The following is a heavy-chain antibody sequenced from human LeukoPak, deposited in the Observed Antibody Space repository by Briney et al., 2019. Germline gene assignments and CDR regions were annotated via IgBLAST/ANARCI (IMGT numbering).Heavy chain of an antibody. V-gene: IGHV4-59*01. J-gene: IGHJ6*03. CDR3: ARDSRRVITFGGVISRNDYYMDV. CDR2: IYYSGST. Sequence: PSETLSLTCTVSGGSISSYYWSWIRQPPGKGLEWIGYIYYSGSTNYNPSLKSRVTISVDTSKNQFSLKLSSATAADTAVYYCARDSRRVITFGGVISRNDYYMDVWGKGTTVTISS. D-gene: IGHD3-16*02. CDR1: GGSISSYY.